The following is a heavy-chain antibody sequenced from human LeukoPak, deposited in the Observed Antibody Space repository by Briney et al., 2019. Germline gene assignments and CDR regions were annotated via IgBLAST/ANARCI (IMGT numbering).Heavy chain of an antibody. CDR3: ARGEGAMAHFDY. J-gene: IGHJ4*02. Sequence: PSETLSLTCAVYGGSFSGYYWSWIRQPPGKGLEWIGEINHSGSTNYNPSLKGRVTISVDTSKNQFSLKLSSVTAADTAVYYCARGEGAMAHFDYWGQGTLVTVSS. CDR1: GGSFSGYY. CDR2: INHSGST. D-gene: IGHD5-18*01. V-gene: IGHV4-34*01.